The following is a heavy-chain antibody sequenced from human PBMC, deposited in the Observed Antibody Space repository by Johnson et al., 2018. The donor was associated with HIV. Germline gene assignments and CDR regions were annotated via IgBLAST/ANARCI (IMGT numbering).Heavy chain of an antibody. CDR2: ISWNSGSI. J-gene: IGHJ3*02. D-gene: IGHD1-26*01. Sequence: VQLVESGGGLVQPGRSLRLSCVASGFPFDDFAMHWVRLPPGKGLEWVSGISWNSGSIGYADSVKGRFTISRDNSKNTLYLQMNSLRAEDTAVYYCAKDMRQWELLDAFDIWGQGTMVTVSS. CDR1: GFPFDDFA. V-gene: IGHV3-9*01. CDR3: AKDMRQWELLDAFDI.